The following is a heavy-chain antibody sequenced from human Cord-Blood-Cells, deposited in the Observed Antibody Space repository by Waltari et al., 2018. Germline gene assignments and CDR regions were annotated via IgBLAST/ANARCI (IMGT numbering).Heavy chain of an antibody. CDR1: GYSISSGYY. CDR3: ARGVWSGYYTM. D-gene: IGHD3-3*01. V-gene: IGHV4-38-2*02. Sequence: QVQLQESGPGLVKPSETLSLTCTVSGYSISSGYYWGWLRQPPGKGLEWIGSIYHSGSTYYNPSLKSRVTISVDTSKNQFSRKLSSVTAADTAVYYCARGVWSGYYTMWGQGTLVTVSS. CDR2: IYHSGST. J-gene: IGHJ4*02.